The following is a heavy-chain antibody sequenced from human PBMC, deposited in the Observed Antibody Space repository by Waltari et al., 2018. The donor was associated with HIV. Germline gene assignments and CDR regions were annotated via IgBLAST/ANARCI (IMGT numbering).Heavy chain of an antibody. J-gene: IGHJ5*01. CDR2: ISWNSGIT. CDR1: GFTLDGYQ. Sequence: EVQLVESGGGLVQPGRSLRRACAGSGFTLDGYQMHWVRQSPGKGLEWVSGISWNSGITDYWDSVKGRFTISRDNAKNSLYLQMNSLTVEDTAFYYCAKGGSHLTIFEAWFDSWGQGTLVTVSS. V-gene: IGHV3-9*01. CDR3: AKGGSHLTIFEAWFDS. D-gene: IGHD3-3*01.